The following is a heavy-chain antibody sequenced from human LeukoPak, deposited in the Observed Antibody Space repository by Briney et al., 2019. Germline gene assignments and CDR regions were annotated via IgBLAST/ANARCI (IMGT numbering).Heavy chain of an antibody. D-gene: IGHD3-10*01. CDR1: GGSISSSSYY. CDR2: IYYSGST. CDR3: ARHRYYYRSGSYYGAPYYMDV. Sequence: SETLSLTCTVSGGSISSSSYYWGWIRQPPGKGLEWICSIYYSGSTYYNPSLKSRVTISVDTSKNQFSLKLSSVTAADTAVYYCARHRYYYRSGSYYGAPYYMDVWGKGTTVTISS. J-gene: IGHJ6*03. V-gene: IGHV4-39*01.